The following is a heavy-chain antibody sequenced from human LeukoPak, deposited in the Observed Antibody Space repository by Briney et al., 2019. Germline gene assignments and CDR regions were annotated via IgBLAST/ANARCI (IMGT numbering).Heavy chain of an antibody. CDR3: ARPKYSNSYYWFDP. Sequence: PGGSLRLSCAASGFTFSDNAMTWVRQAPGKGLEWVSGISGFGGSTYYADSMKGRFTISRDNSKNTLFLQMHSLRADDTAVYYCARPKYSNSYYWFDPGGQGTLVTVSS. V-gene: IGHV3-23*01. CDR1: GFTFSDNA. D-gene: IGHD2-2*01. CDR2: ISGFGGST. J-gene: IGHJ5*02.